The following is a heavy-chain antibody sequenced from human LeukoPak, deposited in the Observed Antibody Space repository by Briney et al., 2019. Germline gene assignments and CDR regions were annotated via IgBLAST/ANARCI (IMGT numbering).Heavy chain of an antibody. Sequence: HPGGSLRLSCAASGFTFSSYGMHWVRQAPGKGLEWVAVISYDGSNKYYADSVKGRFTISRDNSKNTLYLQMNSLRAEDTAVYYCAKDKRDCHNYYYYYGMDVWGQGTTVTVSS. J-gene: IGHJ6*02. V-gene: IGHV3-30*18. CDR2: ISYDGSNK. CDR3: AKDKRDCHNYYYYYGMDV. D-gene: IGHD2-21*01. CDR1: GFTFSSYG.